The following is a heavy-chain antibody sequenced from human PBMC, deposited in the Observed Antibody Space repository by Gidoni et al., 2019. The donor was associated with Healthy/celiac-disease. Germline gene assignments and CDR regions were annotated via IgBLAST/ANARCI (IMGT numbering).Heavy chain of an antibody. Sequence: EVQLVESGGGLVQPGGSLRLSCAASGFTFSSYSMNWVRQAPGKGLEWVSYISSSSSTIYYADSVKGRFTISRDNAKNSLYLQMNSLRDEDTAVYYCARDRGRLRYFDWLLSWGQGTLVTVSS. J-gene: IGHJ5*02. CDR2: ISSSSSTI. V-gene: IGHV3-48*02. D-gene: IGHD3-9*01. CDR1: GFTFSSYS. CDR3: ARDRGRLRYFDWLLS.